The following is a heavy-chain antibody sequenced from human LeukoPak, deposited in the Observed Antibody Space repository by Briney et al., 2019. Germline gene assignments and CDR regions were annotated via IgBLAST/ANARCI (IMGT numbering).Heavy chain of an antibody. V-gene: IGHV5-51*01. CDR3: ARRQGCSSTSCPPDY. CDR2: IYPGDSDT. Sequence: PGESLKISCRGSGYSFNTYWIGWVRQIPGKGLEWMGIIYPGDSDTRYSPSFQGQVTMSADKSINTAYLQWSSLKASDTAMYYCARRQGCSSTSCPPDYWGQGTLVIVSS. D-gene: IGHD2-2*01. CDR1: GYSFNTYW. J-gene: IGHJ4*02.